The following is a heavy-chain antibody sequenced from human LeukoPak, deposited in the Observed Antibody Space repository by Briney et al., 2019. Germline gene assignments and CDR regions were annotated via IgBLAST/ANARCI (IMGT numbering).Heavy chain of an antibody. J-gene: IGHJ6*03. CDR2: INPNSGGT. CDR1: GCTFTGYY. D-gene: IGHD5-18*01. V-gene: IGHV1-2*02. CDR3: AKYSGYSYGYDYYYYMDV. Sequence: ASVKVSCKASGCTFTGYYMHWVRQAPGQGLEWMGWINPNSGGTNYAQKFQGRVTMTRDTSISTAYMELSRLRSDDTAVYYCAKYSGYSYGYDYYYYMDVWGKGTTVTISS.